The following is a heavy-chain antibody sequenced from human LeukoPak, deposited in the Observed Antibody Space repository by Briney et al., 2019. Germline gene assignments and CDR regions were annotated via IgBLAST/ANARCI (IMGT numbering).Heavy chain of an antibody. Sequence: GSSVTVSCTASGGTFSNYVINWVRQAPGQGLEWMGGIIPIFATADYAQKFQGRVTITADESTSTAYMELSNLRSEDTAVYYCAVGVRGSGSYQIWGHAFDIWGQGTMVTVSS. CDR3: AVGVRGSGSYQIWGHAFDI. CDR2: IIPIFATA. CDR1: GGTFSNYV. D-gene: IGHD3-10*01. J-gene: IGHJ3*02. V-gene: IGHV1-69*01.